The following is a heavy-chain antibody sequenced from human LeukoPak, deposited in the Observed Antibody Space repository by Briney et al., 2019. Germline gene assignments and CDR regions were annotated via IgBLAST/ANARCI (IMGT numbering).Heavy chain of an antibody. J-gene: IGHJ4*02. V-gene: IGHV4-31*03. CDR2: INYSGGM. D-gene: IGHD6-19*01. CDR3: ASVGAGLDD. Sequence: SETLSLTRTVSGGSISRGGYYWSWIRQHPGKGLEWIGYINYSGGMYYNPSLKSRVTISVDTSKNQFSLKLSSVTAADTAVYYCASVGAGLDDWGQGTLVTVSS. CDR1: GGSISRGGYY.